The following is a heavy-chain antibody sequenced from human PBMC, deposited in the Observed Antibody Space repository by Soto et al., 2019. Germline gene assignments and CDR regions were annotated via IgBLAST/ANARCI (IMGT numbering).Heavy chain of an antibody. CDR1: GFTFTTYA. D-gene: IGHD3-22*01. J-gene: IGHJ3*02. CDR3: AKDYSSGYYAFDI. CDR2: ISSGGDT. Sequence: EVQLLESGGGLVQPGGSLRLSCAPSGFTFTTYAMNWVRQAPGKGLEWVSSISSGGDTYYADSVKGRFTISRDSSKNTLYLQMNNLRAEDTATYYCAKDYSSGYYAFDIWGRGTMVTVSS. V-gene: IGHV3-23*01.